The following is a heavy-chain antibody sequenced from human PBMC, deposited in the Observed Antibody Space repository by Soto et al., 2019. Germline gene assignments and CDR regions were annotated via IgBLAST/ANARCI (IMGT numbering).Heavy chain of an antibody. J-gene: IGHJ4*02. CDR1: GFTFGDYA. D-gene: IGHD2-2*01. CDR3: TRGVPGARMEY. CDR2: IRSKAFGGTA. Sequence: PGGSLRLSCTGSGFTFGDYAMSWFRRAPGKGLEWVGFIRSKAFGGTAQYAASVNGRFTISRDDSKRTAYLQVNSLKTEDTAVYYCTRGVPGARMEYWGQGP. V-gene: IGHV3-49*03.